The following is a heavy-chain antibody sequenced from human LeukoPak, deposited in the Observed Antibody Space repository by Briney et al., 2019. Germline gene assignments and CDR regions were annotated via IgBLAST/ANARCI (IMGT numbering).Heavy chain of an antibody. CDR3: AREQTGNYGSAFDI. CDR2: IYYSGST. Sequence: SETLSLTCTVSGGSISSGGYCWSWIRQHPGKGLEWIGYIYYSGSTYYNPSLKSRVTISVDTSKNQFSLKLSSVTAADTAVYYCAREQTGNYGSAFDIWGQGTMVTVSS. CDR1: GGSISSGGYC. J-gene: IGHJ3*02. D-gene: IGHD3-10*01. V-gene: IGHV4-31*03.